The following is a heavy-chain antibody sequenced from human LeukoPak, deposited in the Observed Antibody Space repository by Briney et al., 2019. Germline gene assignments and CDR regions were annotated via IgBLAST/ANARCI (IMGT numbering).Heavy chain of an antibody. CDR2: ISSSSSYI. Sequence: PGGSLRLSCAASGFTFSSYSMNWVRQAPGKGLEWVSSISSSSSYIYYADSVKGRFTISRDNAKNSLYLQMNSLRAEDTAVYYCARAGVAAAAPDYWGQGTLVTVSP. CDR3: ARAGVAAAAPDY. CDR1: GFTFSSYS. V-gene: IGHV3-21*01. D-gene: IGHD6-13*01. J-gene: IGHJ4*02.